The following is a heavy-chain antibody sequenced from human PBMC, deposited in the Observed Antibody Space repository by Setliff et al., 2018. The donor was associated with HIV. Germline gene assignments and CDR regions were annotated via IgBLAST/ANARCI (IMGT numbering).Heavy chain of an antibody. D-gene: IGHD3-10*01. CDR1: GFTFSSYA. CDR2: ISGSGGDT. CDR3: AKKTAAYTSGSWLHY. V-gene: IGHV3-23*01. J-gene: IGHJ4*02. Sequence: VGSLSLSCASSGFTFSSYAMTWVRQAPGKGLECVAVISGSGGDTYYADSVKGRFVISREKSKSTLYLQMNSLRAEDTAVYYCAKKTAAYTSGSWLHYWGQGTLVTVSS.